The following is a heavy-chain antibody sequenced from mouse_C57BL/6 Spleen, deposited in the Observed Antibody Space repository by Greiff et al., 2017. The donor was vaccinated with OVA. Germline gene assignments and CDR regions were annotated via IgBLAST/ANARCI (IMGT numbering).Heavy chain of an antibody. D-gene: IGHD3-2*02. J-gene: IGHJ4*01. V-gene: IGHV14-2*01. CDR2: IDPEDGET. Sequence: VQLKQSGAELVKQGASVKLSCTASGFNIKDYYMHWVKQRTEQGLEWIGRIDPEDGETKYAPKFQGKATITADTSSNTAYLQLSSLTSEDTAVYYCARGSSGPYYAMDYWGQGTSVTVSS. CDR3: ARGSSGPYYAMDY. CDR1: GFNIKDYY.